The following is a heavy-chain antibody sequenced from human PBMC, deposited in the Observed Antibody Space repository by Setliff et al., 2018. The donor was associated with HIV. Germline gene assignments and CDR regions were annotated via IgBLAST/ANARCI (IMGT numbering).Heavy chain of an antibody. D-gene: IGHD3-10*01. CDR3: AGPRGDEAFDI. J-gene: IGHJ3*02. Sequence: ASVKVSCKASGYTFTSYGMNWVRQAPGQGLEWMGRIDTDNGYRRYSPKLQGRVTITKDTSANTAYMEWRGLSSEDTAVYYCAGPRGDEAFDIWGQGTMVTVSS. CDR2: IDTDNGYR. V-gene: IGHV1-3*04. CDR1: GYTFTSYG.